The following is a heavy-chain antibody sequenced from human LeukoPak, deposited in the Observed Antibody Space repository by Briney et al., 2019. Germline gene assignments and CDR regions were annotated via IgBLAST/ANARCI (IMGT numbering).Heavy chain of an antibody. CDR2: TYYRSKWYN. Sequence: SQTLSLTCAISGDSVSSNSAAWNWIRQSPSRGLEWLGRTYYRSKWYNDYAASVKSRITINPDTSKNQFSLQLNSVTPEDTAVYYCSRVHKAFDGARDAFDIWGQGTMVTVSS. CDR1: GDSVSSNSAA. CDR3: SRVHKAFDGARDAFDI. J-gene: IGHJ3*02. D-gene: IGHD3-10*01. V-gene: IGHV6-1*01.